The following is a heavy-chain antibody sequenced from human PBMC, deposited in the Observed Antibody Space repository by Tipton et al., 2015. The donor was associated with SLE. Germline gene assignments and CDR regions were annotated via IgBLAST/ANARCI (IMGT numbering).Heavy chain of an antibody. CDR1: GFRLGDFA. Sequence: SLRLSCTASGFRLGDFAIHWVRQSPGKGLEWLALISFHGTSTVYADSVKGRFTLSRDNSRNTVFVEMSNLRSEDTAIYYCARDMGGRSSMWLFDYWGQGTLVTVSS. CDR2: ISFHGTST. V-gene: IGHV3-30*04. D-gene: IGHD2-2*01. J-gene: IGHJ4*02. CDR3: ARDMGGRSSMWLFDY.